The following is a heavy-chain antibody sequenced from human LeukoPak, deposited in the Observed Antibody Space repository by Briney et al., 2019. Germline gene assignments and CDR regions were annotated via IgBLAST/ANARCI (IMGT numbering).Heavy chain of an antibody. CDR3: AKDAYDILTGYLGY. CDR1: GFTFDDYA. Sequence: SLRLSCAASGFTFDDYAMHWVRQAPGRSLEWVSGIRWNRGRIGYADSVKGRFTISRDNAKNSLYLQMNSLRAEDTALYYCAKDAYDILTGYLGYWGQGTLVTVSS. CDR2: IRWNRGRI. J-gene: IGHJ4*02. V-gene: IGHV3-9*01. D-gene: IGHD3-9*01.